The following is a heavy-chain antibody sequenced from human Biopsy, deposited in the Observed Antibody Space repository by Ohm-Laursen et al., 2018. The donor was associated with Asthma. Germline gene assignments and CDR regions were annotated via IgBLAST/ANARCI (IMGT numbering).Heavy chain of an antibody. CDR1: GYTFNSVG. D-gene: IGHD3-10*01. CDR2: ISVYNGNT. CDR3: ARAVDYSHYYGIDV. J-gene: IGHJ6*02. Sequence: ASVKVSCKTSGYTFNSVGITWVRQAPGQGLEWMGWISVYNGNTKVAQKLQDRVTMITDTSTSTAYMELRSLRSDDTAVYFCARAVDYSHYYGIDVWGQGTKVTVS. V-gene: IGHV1-18*01.